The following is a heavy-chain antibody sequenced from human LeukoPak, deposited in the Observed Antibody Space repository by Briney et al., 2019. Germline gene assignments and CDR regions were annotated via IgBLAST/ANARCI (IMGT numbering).Heavy chain of an antibody. CDR2: IYSSGST. J-gene: IGHJ3*02. CDR3: ARRGRGDYVSGAFDI. V-gene: IGHV4-39*07. D-gene: IGHD4-17*01. Sequence: SETLSLTCSVSGASISSGSNYWGWIRQPPGKTLEWIGSIYSSGSTYYNPSLKSRVIIIIDTPKNHFSLTLSSVTAADTAVYYCARRGRGDYVSGAFDIWGQGTMVTVSS. CDR1: GASISSGSNY.